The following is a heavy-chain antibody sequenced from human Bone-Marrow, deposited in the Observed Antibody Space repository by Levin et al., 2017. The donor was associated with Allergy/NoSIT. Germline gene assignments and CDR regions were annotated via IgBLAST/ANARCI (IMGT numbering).Heavy chain of an antibody. J-gene: IGHJ4*02. Sequence: GESLKISCEASGYTFPGYWIGWARQMPGKGLEWMGVIYPGDSDTRYSPSLEGQFTISVDKSISTAYLQWSSLKASDTAMYYCARQAYGDYNFDYWGQGTLVTVSS. CDR1: GYTFPGYW. CDR3: ARQAYGDYNFDY. D-gene: IGHD4-17*01. CDR2: IYPGDSDT. V-gene: IGHV5-51*01.